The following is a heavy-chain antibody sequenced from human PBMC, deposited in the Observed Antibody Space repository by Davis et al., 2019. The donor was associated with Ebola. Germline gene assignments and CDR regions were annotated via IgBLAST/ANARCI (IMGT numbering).Heavy chain of an antibody. V-gene: IGHV3-23*01. J-gene: IGHJ4*02. CDR3: ASAHRVGDY. CDR1: GFTFSSYS. D-gene: IGHD1-26*01. Sequence: GESLKISCIASGFTFSSYSMTWVRQAPGKGLEWVSVIGSGGGDIQYADFVKGRFTISRDNSKNTLYLQMNSLRAEDTAVYYCASAHRVGDYWGQGTLVTVSS. CDR2: IGSGGGDI.